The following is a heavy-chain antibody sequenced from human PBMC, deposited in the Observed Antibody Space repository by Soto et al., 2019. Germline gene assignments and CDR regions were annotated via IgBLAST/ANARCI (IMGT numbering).Heavy chain of an antibody. D-gene: IGHD3-16*01. V-gene: IGHV4-61*01. Sequence: SETLSLTCTVSGGSVSSGNYYWTWIRQPPGKGLEWIGYIYDSGTTNYNPSLRSRVTISVDTSKNQFSLKLNSVTAADTAVYYCARGRPSYYYPLHYFDSWGQGTLVTVSS. CDR1: GGSVSSGNYY. CDR2: IYDSGTT. J-gene: IGHJ4*02. CDR3: ARGRPSYYYPLHYFDS.